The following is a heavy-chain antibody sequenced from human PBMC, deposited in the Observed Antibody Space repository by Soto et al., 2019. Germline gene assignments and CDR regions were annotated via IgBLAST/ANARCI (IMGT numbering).Heavy chain of an antibody. CDR3: ARDSRGSYLDY. CDR1: GFTFSNYT. Sequence: QVQLVESGGGVVQPGRSLRLSCAASGFTFSNYTLHWVRQAAGEGLEWVAHISFDGSNKYYADSVKGRITVFRDNSKNTVYLQMNSLRAEDTAVYYCARDSRGSYLDYWGQGTLVTVSS. CDR2: ISFDGSNK. D-gene: IGHD5-12*01. V-gene: IGHV3-30-3*01. J-gene: IGHJ4*02.